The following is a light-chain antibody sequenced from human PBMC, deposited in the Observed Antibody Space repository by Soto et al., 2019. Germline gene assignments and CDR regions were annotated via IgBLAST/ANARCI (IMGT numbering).Light chain of an antibody. Sequence: EIMMTQSPVTLSVSPGERATLSCRASQSVNSNLAWYQQKPGQPPRLLIYGASSRATGIPDRFSGSGSGTDFTLTISRLEPEDFAVYYCQQYGSSPPTFGQGTKVDIK. CDR2: GAS. CDR3: QQYGSSPPT. CDR1: QSVNSN. J-gene: IGKJ1*01. V-gene: IGKV3-20*01.